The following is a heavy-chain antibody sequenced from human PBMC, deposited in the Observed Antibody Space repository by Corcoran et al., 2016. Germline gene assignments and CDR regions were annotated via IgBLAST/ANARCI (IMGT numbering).Heavy chain of an antibody. Sequence: EVQLVESGGGLVQPGGSLRLSCAASGFAFSTYWMHWVRQVPGKGLMWVSRITGDGSDTTYADSVKGRFTISRDNAENTLYLQMDSLRAEDTAVYYCARGGGWSSGRFRAFGFWGQGTRVTVSS. D-gene: IGHD6-25*01. CDR1: GFAFSTYW. CDR3: ARGGGWSSGRFRAFGF. V-gene: IGHV3-74*03. J-gene: IGHJ3*01. CDR2: ITGDGSDT.